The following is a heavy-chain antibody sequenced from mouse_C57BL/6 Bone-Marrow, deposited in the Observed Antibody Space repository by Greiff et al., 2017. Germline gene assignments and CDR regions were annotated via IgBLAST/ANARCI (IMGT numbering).Heavy chain of an antibody. CDR3: ASLGFSYAMDY. J-gene: IGHJ4*01. V-gene: IGHV5-6*01. D-gene: IGHD4-1*01. CDR1: GFTFSSYG. CDR2: ISSGGSYT. Sequence: EVKLMEPGGDLVKPGGSLKLSCAASGFTFSSYGMSWVRQTPATRLEWVATISSGGSYTYSPDSVKGRFTISRDNAKNTLYLQMSSLKSEDRAMYYSASLGFSYAMDYWGQGTSVTGAS.